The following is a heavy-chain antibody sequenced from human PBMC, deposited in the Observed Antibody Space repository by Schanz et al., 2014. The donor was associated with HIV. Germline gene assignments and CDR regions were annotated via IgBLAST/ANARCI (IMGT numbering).Heavy chain of an antibody. CDR1: GFTFSNYA. Sequence: EVQLVESGGGLVQPGGSLRLSCAASGFTFSNYAMTWVRQAPGKGLEWVSAISGSGGSTYYADSVKGRFTISRDNSKNMLYLQMRSLRGQDTAVYFCAKGRVSDSPLFDYWGQGTLVTVSS. CDR2: ISGSGGST. CDR3: AKGRVSDSPLFDY. J-gene: IGHJ4*02. V-gene: IGHV3-23*04.